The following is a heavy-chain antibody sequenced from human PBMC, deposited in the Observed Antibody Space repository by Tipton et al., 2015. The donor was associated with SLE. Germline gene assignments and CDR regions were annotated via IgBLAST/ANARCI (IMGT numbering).Heavy chain of an antibody. D-gene: IGHD3-22*01. CDR1: GGSISSHY. CDR3: ARGTGPLIVSYAPHAFDI. J-gene: IGHJ3*02. Sequence: TLSLTCTVSGGSISSHYWSWIRQPPGKGLEWIGYIYYSGGTNYNPSLKSRVTISVDTSKNQFSLKLSSVTAADTAVYYCARGTGPLIVSYAPHAFDIWGQGTMVTVSS. CDR2: IYYSGGT. V-gene: IGHV4-59*11.